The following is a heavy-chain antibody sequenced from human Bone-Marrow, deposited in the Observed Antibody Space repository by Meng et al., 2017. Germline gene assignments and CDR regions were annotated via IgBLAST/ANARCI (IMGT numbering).Heavy chain of an antibody. CDR3: AKDSHGVAAPDY. CDR1: GFTFSSYA. V-gene: IGHV3-23*01. J-gene: IGHJ4*02. Sequence: VQLLESGGGLVQPGGSLRLSCAASGFTFSSYAMSWVRQAPGKGLEWVSAISTSGGNTYYADSVRGRFTISRDNSKNTLYLQMSSLRAEDTAVYFCAKDSHGVAAPDYWGQGTLVTVSS. D-gene: IGHD2-8*01. CDR2: ISTSGGNT.